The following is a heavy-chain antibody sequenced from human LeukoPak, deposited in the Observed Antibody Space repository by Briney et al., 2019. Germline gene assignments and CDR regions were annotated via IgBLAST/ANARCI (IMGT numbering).Heavy chain of an antibody. CDR3: AKDLSSGWYGGDAFDI. V-gene: IGHV3-23*01. CDR2: ISGSGGST. Sequence: PGGSLRLSCTASGFTFGDYAMTWVRQAPGKGLEWVSAISGSGGSTYYADSVKGRFTISRDNSKNTLYLQMNSLRAEDTAVYYCAKDLSSGWYGGDAFDIWGQGTMVTVSS. D-gene: IGHD6-19*01. J-gene: IGHJ3*02. CDR1: GFTFGDYA.